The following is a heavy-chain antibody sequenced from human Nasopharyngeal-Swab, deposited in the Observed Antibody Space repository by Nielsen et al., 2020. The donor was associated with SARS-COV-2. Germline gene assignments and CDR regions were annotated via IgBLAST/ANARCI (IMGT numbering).Heavy chain of an antibody. Sequence: GEALKISCAASGFTFSSYSMNWVRQAPGKGLEWVSYISSSSSTIYYADSVKGRFTISRDNAKNSLYLQMNSLRAEDTAVYYGAGYCSSTSCSRNYYYYMDVWGKGTTVTVSS. J-gene: IGHJ6*03. CDR3: AGYCSSTSCSRNYYYYMDV. CDR1: GFTFSSYS. CDR2: ISSSSSTI. V-gene: IGHV3-48*04. D-gene: IGHD2-2*01.